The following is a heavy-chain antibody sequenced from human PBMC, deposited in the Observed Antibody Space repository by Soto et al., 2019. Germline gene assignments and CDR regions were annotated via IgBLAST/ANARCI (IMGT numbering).Heavy chain of an antibody. V-gene: IGHV3-23*01. CDR3: VSYCTRVTCPTY. CDR2: ISADGGTT. Sequence: EVQLLESGGGLVQPGGSLRLSCAASGFPFTHYDMTWVRQAPGKGLEWVAAISADGGTTYYADSVKGRFTISRDNSKNTTFLQVNSLSAEDTAEFYCVSYCTRVTCPTYWGQGFLITVSS. CDR1: GFPFTHYD. J-gene: IGHJ4*02. D-gene: IGHD2-8*01.